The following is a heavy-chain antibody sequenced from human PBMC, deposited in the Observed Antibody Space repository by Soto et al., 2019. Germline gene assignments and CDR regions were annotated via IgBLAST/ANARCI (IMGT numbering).Heavy chain of an antibody. J-gene: IGHJ3*02. V-gene: IGHV5-51*01. D-gene: IGHD3-22*01. CDR2: IYPGDSDT. CDR3: ARHIEYYYDSSRYYQNAYDI. Sequence: GESLKISCKGSGYSFTSYWIGWVRQMPGKGLEWMGIIYPGDSDTRYSPSFQGQVTISADKSISTAYLQWSSLKAPDTAMYYCARHIEYYYDSSRYYQNAYDIWGQVKMITV. CDR1: GYSFTSYW.